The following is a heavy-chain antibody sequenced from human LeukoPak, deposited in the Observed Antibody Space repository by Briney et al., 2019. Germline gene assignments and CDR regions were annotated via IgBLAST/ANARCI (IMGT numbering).Heavy chain of an antibody. D-gene: IGHD6-19*01. CDR3: ARTIKLPVAPIQYFDY. Sequence: GASVKVSCKASGYTFTSYGISWVRQAPGQGLEWMGWISAYNGNTNYAQKLQGRVTMTTDTSTSTAYMELRSLRSDDTAVYYCARTIKLPVAPIQYFDYWGQGTLVTVSS. V-gene: IGHV1-18*01. CDR1: GYTFTSYG. CDR2: ISAYNGNT. J-gene: IGHJ4*02.